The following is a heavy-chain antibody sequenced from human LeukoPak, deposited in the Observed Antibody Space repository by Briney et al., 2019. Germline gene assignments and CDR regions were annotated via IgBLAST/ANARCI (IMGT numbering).Heavy chain of an antibody. V-gene: IGHV1-69*06. CDR1: GGTFSSYA. Sequence: GASVKVSCKASGGTFSSYAISWVRQAPGQGLEWMGGIIPIFGTANYAQKFQGRVTITADKSTSTAYMELSSLRSEDTAVYYCASCSGGVSLYVYYYYYMDVWGKGTTVTVSS. CDR3: ASCSGGVSLYVYYYYYMDV. D-gene: IGHD3-10*02. CDR2: IIPIFGTA. J-gene: IGHJ6*03.